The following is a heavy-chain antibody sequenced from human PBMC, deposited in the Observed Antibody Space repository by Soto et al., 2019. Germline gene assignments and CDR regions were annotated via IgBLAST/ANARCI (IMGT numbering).Heavy chain of an antibody. CDR2: IYYTGST. V-gene: IGHV4-59*01. D-gene: IGHD2-2*01. Sequence: SETLSLTCTVSGGSISSYYWSWIRQPPGKGLEWIGYIYYTGSTNYSPSLKSRVTISVDTSRNQFSLKLSSVAAADTAVYYCAREGDCNTTTRYRDFDIWGHGPMV. CDR1: GGSISSYY. J-gene: IGHJ3*02. CDR3: AREGDCNTTTRYRDFDI.